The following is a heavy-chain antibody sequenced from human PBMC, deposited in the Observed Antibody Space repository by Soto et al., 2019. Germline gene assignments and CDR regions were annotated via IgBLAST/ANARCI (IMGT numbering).Heavy chain of an antibody. CDR1: GFTFSRYA. V-gene: IGHV3-23*01. CDR3: AREPGIAVAGVFDY. CDR2: ISGSGGST. Sequence: GGSLRLSCAASGFTFSRYAMSWVRQAPGKGLEWVSAISGSGGSTYYADSVKGRFTISKDNSKNTLYLQMNSLRAEDTAVYYCAREPGIAVAGVFDYWGQGTLVTVSS. D-gene: IGHD6-19*01. J-gene: IGHJ4*02.